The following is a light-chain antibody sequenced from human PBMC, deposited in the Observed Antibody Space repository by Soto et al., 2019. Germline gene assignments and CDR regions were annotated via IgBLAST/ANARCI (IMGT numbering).Light chain of an antibody. J-gene: IGKJ2*01. Sequence: DIQMTPSPSSLSASVGDRVTITCRASRSIGNYLNWYQQKPESAPKLLIYLTSSLQSGVPSRFSGSGSGTDFTLTISSLQPEDFATYYCQQSYSTPYSFGQGTKLEIK. CDR1: RSIGNY. CDR2: LTS. V-gene: IGKV1-39*01. CDR3: QQSYSTPYS.